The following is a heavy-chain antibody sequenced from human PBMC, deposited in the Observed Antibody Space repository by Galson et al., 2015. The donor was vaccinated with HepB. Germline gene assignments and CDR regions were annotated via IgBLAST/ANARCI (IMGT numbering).Heavy chain of an antibody. V-gene: IGHV1-46*01. CDR3: ARATQLGAFDI. Sequence: SVTVSCKASGYTFTSYYMHWVRQAPGQGLEWMGIINPSGGSTSYAQKFQGRVTMTRDTSTGTVYMELSSLRSEDTAVYYCARATQLGAFDIWGQGTMVTVSS. D-gene: IGHD2-15*01. CDR1: GYTFTSYY. CDR2: INPSGGST. J-gene: IGHJ3*02.